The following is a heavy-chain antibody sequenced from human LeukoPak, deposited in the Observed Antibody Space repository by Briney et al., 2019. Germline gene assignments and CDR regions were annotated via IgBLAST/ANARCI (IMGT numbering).Heavy chain of an antibody. CDR1: GGSIRSYY. D-gene: IGHD6-6*01. V-gene: IGHV4-4*07. CDR3: VSKSPGGSSVY. CDR2: IYTSGST. J-gene: IGHJ4*02. Sequence: SETLSLTCTVRGGSIRSYYGSWIRQPAGKGLEWIGSIYTSGSTNYNPSLKRRVTMSVDTSKNQFSLQLSTVNAADTAVYYCVSKSPGGSSVYWGQRTLVTVSS.